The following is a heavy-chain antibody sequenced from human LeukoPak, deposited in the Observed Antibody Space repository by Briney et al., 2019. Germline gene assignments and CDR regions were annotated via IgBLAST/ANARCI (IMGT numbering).Heavy chain of an antibody. CDR2: IYYSGST. J-gene: IGHJ3*02. Sequence: PSETLSLTCTVSGGSISSSSYYWGWIRQPPGKGLEWIGSIYYSGSTYYNPSLKSRVTISVDTSKNQFSLKLSSVTAADTAVYYCARGIAAAGTGAFDIWGQGTMVTVSS. V-gene: IGHV4-39*07. D-gene: IGHD6-13*01. CDR3: ARGIAAAGTGAFDI. CDR1: GGSISSSSYY.